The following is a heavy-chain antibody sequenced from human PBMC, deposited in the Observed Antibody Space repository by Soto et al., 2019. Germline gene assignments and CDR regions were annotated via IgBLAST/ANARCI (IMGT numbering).Heavy chain of an antibody. J-gene: IGHJ4*02. V-gene: IGHV3-74*01. D-gene: IGHD2-15*01. CDR1: GFTFSNHW. CDR2: LKSDGSTT. CDR3: ARGGGSGNPAFDY. Sequence: EVHLVESGGGLVQPGGSLRLSCAASGFTFSNHWMHWVRQAPGKRLVWVSHLKSDGSTTIYADSVKGRFTISRDNAKHTLYVQMNSLRPEDTAVYYCARGGGSGNPAFDYWGQGTLVTVSS.